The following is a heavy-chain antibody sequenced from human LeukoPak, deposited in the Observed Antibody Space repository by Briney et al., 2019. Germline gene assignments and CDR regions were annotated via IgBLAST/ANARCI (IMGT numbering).Heavy chain of an antibody. V-gene: IGHV3-33*01. D-gene: IGHD2-2*01. Sequence: GGSLRLSCAASGFTFSSYGMHWVRQAPGKGLEWVAVILSDGSKEFYTDSVKGRFTISRDNAKNSLYLQMNSLRAEDTAVYYCARGRSPGLVVVPFDCWGLGTLVTVSS. CDR2: ILSDGSKE. CDR3: ARGRSPGLVVVPFDC. CDR1: GFTFSSYG. J-gene: IGHJ4*02.